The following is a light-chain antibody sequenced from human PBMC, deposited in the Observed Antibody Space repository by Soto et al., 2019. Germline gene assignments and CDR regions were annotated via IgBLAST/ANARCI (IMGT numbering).Light chain of an antibody. CDR2: SEN. CDR3: QVWDSSSANYV. Sequence: SYELTQPPSVSLAPGETARVTCGGNNIGSKSVHWYQQKPGQAPVPVIYSENDRPSGIPERFSASKSDNTATLTISKVEAGDEADYYCQVWDSSSANYVFGAGTKLTVL. V-gene: IGLV3-21*04. J-gene: IGLJ1*01. CDR1: NIGSKS.